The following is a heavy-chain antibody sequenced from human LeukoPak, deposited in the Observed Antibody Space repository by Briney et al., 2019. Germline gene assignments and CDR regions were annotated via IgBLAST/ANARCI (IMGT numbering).Heavy chain of an antibody. CDR3: ARDGSYGEGLYYFDY. CDR2: ISYDGSNK. D-gene: IGHD4-17*01. Sequence: GGSLRLSCAASGFTFSSYAMSWVRQAPGKGLEGVAVISYDGSNKYYADSVKGRFTISRDNSKNTLYLQMNSLRAEDTAVYYCARDGSYGEGLYYFDYWGQGPLVTVSS. CDR1: GFTFSSYA. J-gene: IGHJ4*02. V-gene: IGHV3-30*04.